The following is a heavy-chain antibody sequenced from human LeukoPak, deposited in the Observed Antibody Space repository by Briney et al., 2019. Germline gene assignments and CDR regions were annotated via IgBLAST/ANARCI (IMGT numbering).Heavy chain of an antibody. CDR2: ISGSGGST. J-gene: IGHJ4*02. CDR1: GFTFSSYA. Sequence: PGGSLRLSCAASGFTFSSYAMSWVRQAPGKGLEWVSAISGSGGSTYYADSVKGRFTISRDNSKNSLYLQMNSLRAEDTAVYYCVRDTGALVTHFDYWGQGTLVTVSS. V-gene: IGHV3-23*01. CDR3: VRDTGALVTHFDY. D-gene: IGHD5-18*01.